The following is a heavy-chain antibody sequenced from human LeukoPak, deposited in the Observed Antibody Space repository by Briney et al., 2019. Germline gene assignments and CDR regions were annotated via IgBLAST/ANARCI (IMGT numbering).Heavy chain of an antibody. CDR2: MNPNSGNT. J-gene: IGHJ5*02. CDR3: ARHYCSSTSCYFNWFDP. D-gene: IGHD2-2*01. V-gene: IGHV1-8*03. CDR1: GYTFTSYD. Sequence: ASVKVSCKASGYTFTSYDINWVRQAPGQGLEWMGWMNPNSGNTGYAQKFQGRVTITRNTSISTAYMELSSLRSEDTAVYYCARHYCSSTSCYFNWFDPWGQGTLVTVSS.